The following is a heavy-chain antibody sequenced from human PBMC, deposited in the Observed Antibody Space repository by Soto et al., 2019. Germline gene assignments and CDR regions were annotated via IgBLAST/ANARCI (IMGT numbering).Heavy chain of an antibody. CDR2: INPSCGST. J-gene: IGHJ4*02. D-gene: IGHD3-9*01. Sequence: ASVKVSCKASGYTFTSYYIHWVRQAPLQVLEWMVIINPSCGSTSYAQKFQGRVTMTRDTSTSTVYMELSSLRSEDTAVYYCARDRGRVYDILTGYYNSPDYWAQGTMVTVSS. CDR1: GYTFTSYY. V-gene: IGHV1-46*01. CDR3: ARDRGRVYDILTGYYNSPDY.